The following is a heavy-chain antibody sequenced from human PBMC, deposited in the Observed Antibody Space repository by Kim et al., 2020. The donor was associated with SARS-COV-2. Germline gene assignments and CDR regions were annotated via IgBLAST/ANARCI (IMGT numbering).Heavy chain of an antibody. D-gene: IGHD4-17*01. V-gene: IGHV3-48*03. CDR3: ARDTYGDYGFDY. CDR1: GFTFSSYE. J-gene: IGHJ4*02. Sequence: GGSLRLSCAASGFTFSSYEMNWVRQAPGKGLEWVSYISSSGSTIYYADSVKGRFTISRDNAKNSLYLQMNSLRAEDTAVYYCARDTYGDYGFDYWGQGTLVTVSS. CDR2: ISSSGSTI.